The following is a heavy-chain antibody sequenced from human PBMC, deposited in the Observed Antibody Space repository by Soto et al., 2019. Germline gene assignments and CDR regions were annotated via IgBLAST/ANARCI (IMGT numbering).Heavy chain of an antibody. Sequence: ASVKVSCKASGYTFTSYAMHWVRQAPGQRLEWMGWINAGNGNTKYSQKFQGRVTITRDTSASTAYMELSSLRSEDTAVYYCATQGNYYGSGSYYNSPYYYYYMDVWGKGTTVTVSS. D-gene: IGHD3-10*01. CDR3: ATQGNYYGSGSYYNSPYYYYYMDV. CDR2: INAGNGNT. V-gene: IGHV1-3*01. CDR1: GYTFTSYA. J-gene: IGHJ6*03.